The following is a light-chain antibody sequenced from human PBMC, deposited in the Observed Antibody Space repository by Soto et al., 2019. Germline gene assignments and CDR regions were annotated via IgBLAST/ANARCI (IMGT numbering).Light chain of an antibody. CDR1: SSDVGGHNY. CDR2: SVS. J-gene: IGLJ1*01. V-gene: IGLV2-11*01. CDR3: CSYAGSYTYV. Sequence: QSVLTQPRSVSGSPGQSVTISCTGTSSDVGGHNYVSWYQQNPGKAPKLMISSVSKRPSGVPDRFSGSESGNTASLTISWLQAEDEADYYCCSYAGSYTYVFGTGTKVTVL.